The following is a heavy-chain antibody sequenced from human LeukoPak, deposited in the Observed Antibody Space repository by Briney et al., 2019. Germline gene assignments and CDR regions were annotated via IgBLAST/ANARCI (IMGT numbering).Heavy chain of an antibody. V-gene: IGHV3-23*01. CDR1: GFTFSSYA. Sequence: GGSLRLSCAASGFTFSSYAMSWARQAPGKGLEWVSGISSSGSGGNTYYADSVKGRFTISRDNSKNTLYLQMNSLRAEDTAVYYCAKAGKLLWLAYYFDYWGQGTLVTVSS. J-gene: IGHJ4*02. D-gene: IGHD3-10*01. CDR3: AKAGKLLWLAYYFDY. CDR2: ISSSGSGGNT.